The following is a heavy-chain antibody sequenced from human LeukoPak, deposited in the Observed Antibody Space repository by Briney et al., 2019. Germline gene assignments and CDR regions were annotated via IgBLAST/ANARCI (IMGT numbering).Heavy chain of an antibody. CDR2: TYYRSKWYN. CDR1: GDSVSSNSAA. Sequence: SQTLSLTCAISGDSVSSNSAAWNWIRQSPSRGLEWLGRTYYRSKWYNDYAVSVKSRITINPDTSKNQFSLQLNSVTPEDTAVYYCARDLIGYCSGGSCWYYYYGMDVWGQGTTVPSP. V-gene: IGHV6-1*01. J-gene: IGHJ6*02. CDR3: ARDLIGYCSGGSCWYYYYGMDV. D-gene: IGHD2-15*01.